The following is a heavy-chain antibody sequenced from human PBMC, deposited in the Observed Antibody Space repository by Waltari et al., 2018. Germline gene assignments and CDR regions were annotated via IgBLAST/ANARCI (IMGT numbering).Heavy chain of an antibody. V-gene: IGHV1-18*01. CDR2: IYPYNGNT. D-gene: IGHD6-13*01. J-gene: IGHJ4*02. CDR3: ARDDVDSSNFGGF. Sequence: QLVQSGAEVKKPGASVKVSCKASGYIFSNYGITWVRKAPGKGLEWMGWIYPYNGNTKYEQNFQGRVTMTTDTSTTTAYMEIRSLRSDDTAIYYCARDDVDSSNFGGFWGQGTLVTVSS. CDR1: GYIFSNYG.